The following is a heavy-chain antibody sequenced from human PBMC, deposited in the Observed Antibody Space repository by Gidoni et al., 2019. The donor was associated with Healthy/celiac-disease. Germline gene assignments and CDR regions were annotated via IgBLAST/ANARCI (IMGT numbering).Heavy chain of an antibody. CDR1: GGTFSSYA. Sequence: QVQLVQSGAAVKKPGSSVKVSCKASGGTFSSYAISWVRQAPGQGLEWMGGIIPIFGTANYAQKFQGRVTITADESTSTAYMELSSLRSEDTAVYYCARALRASTQDIVVVSAAIYAFDIWGQGTMVTVSS. CDR3: ARALRASTQDIVVVSAAIYAFDI. CDR2: IIPIFGTA. V-gene: IGHV1-69*01. J-gene: IGHJ3*02. D-gene: IGHD2-2*02.